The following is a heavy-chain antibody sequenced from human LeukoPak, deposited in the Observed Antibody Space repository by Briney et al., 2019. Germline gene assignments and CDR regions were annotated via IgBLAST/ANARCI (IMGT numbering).Heavy chain of an antibody. V-gene: IGHV3-74*01. Sequence: GGSLRLSCAASGFTFSSYWMHWVRQAPGKGLVWVSRINSDGSTTNYADSVKGRFTISRDNAKNTLYLQMNSLRTEDTAVYYCARDFSGALWFGEPRGQGTLVTVSS. CDR3: ARDFSGALWFGEP. J-gene: IGHJ4*02. D-gene: IGHD3-10*01. CDR1: GFTFSSYW. CDR2: INSDGSTT.